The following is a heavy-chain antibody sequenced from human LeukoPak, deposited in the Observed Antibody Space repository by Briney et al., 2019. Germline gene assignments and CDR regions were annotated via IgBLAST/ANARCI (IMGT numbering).Heavy chain of an antibody. V-gene: IGHV4-34*01. Sequence: SETLSLTCAVYVGSFSGYYWSWIRQPPGKGLEWIGEINHSGSTNYNSSLKSRVTISVDTSKNQFSLKLSSVTAADTAVYYCARGYYGSGSHCCHMDVWGKGTSITVS. CDR3: ARGYYGSGSHCCHMDV. CDR1: VGSFSGYY. CDR2: INHSGST. D-gene: IGHD3-10*01. J-gene: IGHJ6*03.